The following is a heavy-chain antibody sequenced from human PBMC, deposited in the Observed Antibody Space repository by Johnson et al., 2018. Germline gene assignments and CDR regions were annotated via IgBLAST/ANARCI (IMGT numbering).Heavy chain of an antibody. J-gene: IGHJ6*02. CDR3: ARSSGNYDYYGMDG. Sequence: VQLQESGGGLVRPGGSLRLSCAASRFTFSSYTMNWVRQAPGKGLEWVSSISSSSSYISSAASVKGRFTISRDNAKNSLALQLNSLRAEATAVYYGARSSGNYDYYGMDGWGQGTTVTVSS. CDR1: RFTFSSYT. D-gene: IGHD1-26*01. CDR2: ISSSSSYI. V-gene: IGHV3-21*04.